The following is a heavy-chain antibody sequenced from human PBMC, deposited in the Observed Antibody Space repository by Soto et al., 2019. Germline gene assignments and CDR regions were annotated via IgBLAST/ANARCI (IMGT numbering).Heavy chain of an antibody. CDR1: GGTFSSYA. CDR2: IIPIFGTA. V-gene: IGHV1-69*13. D-gene: IGHD3-10*01. Sequence: SVKVSCKASGGTFSSYAISWVRQAPGQGLEWMGGIIPIFGTANYAQKFQGRVTITADESTSTAYMELSSLRSEDTAVYYCARSPTGTNYYYYGMDVWGQGTTVTVSS. J-gene: IGHJ6*02. CDR3: ARSPTGTNYYYYGMDV.